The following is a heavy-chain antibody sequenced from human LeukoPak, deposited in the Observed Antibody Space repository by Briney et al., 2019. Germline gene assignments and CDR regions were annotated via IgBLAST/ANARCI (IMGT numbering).Heavy chain of an antibody. CDR2: FYSSGST. CDR1: GYSISSGYY. D-gene: IGHD4-11*01. J-gene: IGHJ4*02. V-gene: IGHV4-4*07. Sequence: PSETLSLTCTVSGYSISSGYYWSWIRQAAGKRLEWIGRFYSSGSTNYNPSLKSRVAMSVDTSKSQFSLKLSSVTAADTAVYYCARDDSPMTTVTTFAYWGQGILVTVSS. CDR3: ARDDSPMTTVTTFAY.